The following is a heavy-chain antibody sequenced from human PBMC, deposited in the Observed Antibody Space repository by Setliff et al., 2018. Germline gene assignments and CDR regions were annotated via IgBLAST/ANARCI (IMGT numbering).Heavy chain of an antibody. V-gene: IGHV3-48*03. Sequence: GGSLRLSCAASGFTFSSYEMNWVRQAPGKGLEWVSYISSSGSTIYYADSVKGRFTISRDNAKNSLYLQMNSLRAEDTAVYFCARHNTNLQPNDYWGQGTLVTVS. D-gene: IGHD1-1*01. CDR3: ARHNTNLQPNDY. CDR2: ISSSGSTI. CDR1: GFTFSSYE. J-gene: IGHJ4*02.